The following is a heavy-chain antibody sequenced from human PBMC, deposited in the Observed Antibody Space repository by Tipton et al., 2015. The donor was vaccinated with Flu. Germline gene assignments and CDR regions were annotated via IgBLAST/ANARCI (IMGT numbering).Heavy chain of an antibody. D-gene: IGHD3-22*01. V-gene: IGHV4-30-4*08. CDR3: ARNNYYDSSGYYSSRGFDI. CDR1: GDSISSDYY. CDR2: IYYSGST. J-gene: IGHJ3*02. Sequence: TLSLTCAVSGDSISSDYYWGWIRQPPGKGLEWIGYIYYSGSTYYNPSLKSRVTISLDTSKNQFSLKLSSVTAADTAVYYCARNNYYDSSGYYSSRGFDIWGQGTMVTVSS.